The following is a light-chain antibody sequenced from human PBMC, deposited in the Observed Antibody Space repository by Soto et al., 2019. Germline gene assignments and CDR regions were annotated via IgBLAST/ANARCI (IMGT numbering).Light chain of an antibody. CDR1: SNDVGGYNY. CDR3: SSFTSTSTFV. Sequence: QSVLTQPASVSGSPGQSITISCTGTSNDVGGYNYVSWFQQHPGKAPKLLIFEVSNRPSGVSHRFSGSKSGNTASLTISGLQAEDEADYYCSSFTSTSTFVFGSGTKVTFL. V-gene: IGLV2-14*01. CDR2: EVS. J-gene: IGLJ1*01.